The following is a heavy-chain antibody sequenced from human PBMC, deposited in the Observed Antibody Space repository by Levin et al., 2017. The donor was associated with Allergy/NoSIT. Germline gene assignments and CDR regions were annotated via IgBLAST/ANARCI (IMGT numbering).Heavy chain of an antibody. V-gene: IGHV3-7*04. CDR1: EFTFSVYW. J-gene: IGHJ4*02. CDR3: SRETSELDY. Sequence: LSLTCAASEFTFSVYWMSWVRQAPGKGLEWVANIKEDGSEKYYVDSVKGRFTISRDNAKNSLYPQMNSLSAEDTAVYYCSRETSELDYWGQGTLVTVSS. CDR2: IKEDGSEK.